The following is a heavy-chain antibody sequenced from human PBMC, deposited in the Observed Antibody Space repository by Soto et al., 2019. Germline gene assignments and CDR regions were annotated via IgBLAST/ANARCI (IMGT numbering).Heavy chain of an antibody. CDR2: INSDGSST. V-gene: IGHV3-74*01. D-gene: IGHD6-13*01. J-gene: IGHJ6*02. Sequence: LRLSCAASGFTFSSYWMHWVRQAPGKGLVWVSRINSDGSSTSYADSVKGRFTISRDNAKNTLYLQMNSLRAEDTAVYYCARQLVLGYTSYYYYGMDVWGQGTTVTVSS. CDR3: ARQLVLGYTSYYYYGMDV. CDR1: GFTFSSYW.